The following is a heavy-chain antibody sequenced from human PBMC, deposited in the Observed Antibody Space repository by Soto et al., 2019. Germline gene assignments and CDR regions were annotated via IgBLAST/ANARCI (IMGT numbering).Heavy chain of an antibody. CDR1: GGSISSSNW. CDR3: ARVVSYYDILTGYYYYGMDV. Sequence: ASETLSLTCAVSGGSISSSNWWSWVRQPPGKGLEWIGEIYHSGSTNYNPSLKSRVTISVDKSKNQFSLKLSSVTAADTAVYYCARVVSYYDILTGYYYYGMDVWGQGTTVTVSS. V-gene: IGHV4-4*02. J-gene: IGHJ6*02. CDR2: IYHSGST. D-gene: IGHD3-9*01.